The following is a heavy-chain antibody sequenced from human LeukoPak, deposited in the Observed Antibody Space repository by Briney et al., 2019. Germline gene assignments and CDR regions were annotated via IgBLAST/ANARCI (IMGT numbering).Heavy chain of an antibody. J-gene: IGHJ4*02. Sequence: PGGSLRLSCAASGFTFSSYAMSWVRQASGKGLEWVSAISGSGGSTYYADSVKGRFTISRDNSKNTLYLQMNSLRAEDTAVYYCAKDGTTYYDFWSGYSSLEYYFDYWGQGTLVTVSS. D-gene: IGHD3-3*01. CDR1: GFTFSSYA. V-gene: IGHV3-23*01. CDR3: AKDGTTYYDFWSGYSSLEYYFDY. CDR2: ISGSGGST.